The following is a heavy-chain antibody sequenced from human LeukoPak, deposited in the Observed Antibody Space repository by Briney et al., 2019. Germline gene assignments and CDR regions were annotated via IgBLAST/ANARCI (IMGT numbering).Heavy chain of an antibody. CDR2: IDPNSGDT. Sequence: WASVKLSCKASGYTFTNYYINWVRQAPGQGLEWMGWIDPNSGDTNYAQRFQGRVTMTRDTSIGTAYMELSGLRSQDTALYYCARSPHILTGENFDYWGQGTLVTVSS. V-gene: IGHV1-2*02. CDR1: GYTFTNYY. D-gene: IGHD3-9*01. CDR3: ARSPHILTGENFDY. J-gene: IGHJ4*02.